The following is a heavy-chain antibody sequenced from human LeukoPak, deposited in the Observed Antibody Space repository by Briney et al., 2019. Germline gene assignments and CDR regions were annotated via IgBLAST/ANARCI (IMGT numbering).Heavy chain of an antibody. J-gene: IGHJ5*02. Sequence: SETLSLTCTVSDVSIKNYYWSWIRQPPGKGLEWIANIYYAGSSNYNPSLKSRVSVSIDASKNQLSLKLTSVTAADTAIYYCARQAVIIPTGMEGPWFDPWGQGTLVAVSS. CDR3: ARQAVIIPTGMEGPWFDP. CDR2: IYYAGSS. V-gene: IGHV4-59*08. D-gene: IGHD2/OR15-2a*01. CDR1: DVSIKNYY.